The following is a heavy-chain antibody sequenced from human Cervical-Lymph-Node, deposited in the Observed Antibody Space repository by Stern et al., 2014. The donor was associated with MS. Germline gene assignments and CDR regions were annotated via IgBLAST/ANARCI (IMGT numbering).Heavy chain of an antibody. D-gene: IGHD3-16*01. CDR3: ARDNYGTDY. V-gene: IGHV3-74*01. J-gene: IGHJ4*02. Sequence: EVQLVGSGGDLVQPGGSLRLSCVASGFTFSHYWMQWVRQAPGQGLAWVTHITSEESSATYSDSVKGRFTVSRDNAKNTLYLQMDSLRAEDTAVYFCARDNYGTDYWGQGTLVTVSS. CDR2: ITSEESSA. CDR1: GFTFSHYW.